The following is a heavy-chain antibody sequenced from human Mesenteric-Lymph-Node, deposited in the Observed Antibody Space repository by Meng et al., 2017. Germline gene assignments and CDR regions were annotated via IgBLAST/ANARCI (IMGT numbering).Heavy chain of an antibody. CDR1: GFTISRHW. J-gene: IGHJ4*02. CDR2: INSDGRTT. D-gene: IGHD6-19*01. V-gene: IGHV3-74*01. Sequence: EVQLVESGGGLVRPGGSLGPSCAASGFTISRHWMHWVSQAPGKGLVWVSRINSDGRTTNYADSVKGRFTISRDNAKNTLYLQMNSLRAEDMAVYFCTGLSGPFDYWGQGTLVTVSS. CDR3: TGLSGPFDY.